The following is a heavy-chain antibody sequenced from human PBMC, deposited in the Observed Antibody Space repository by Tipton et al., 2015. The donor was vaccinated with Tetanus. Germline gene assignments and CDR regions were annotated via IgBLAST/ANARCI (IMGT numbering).Heavy chain of an antibody. CDR1: GGPVSSSNW. CDR2: IYYSGST. CDR3: ARANNDYPKKGPFDY. D-gene: IGHD5-12*01. Sequence: TLSLTCDVSGGPVSSSNWWSWVRQAPGKGLEWIGEIYYSGSTNYHPSLKSRLTISVDTSKNQFSLNLRSVITADTAVYYCARANNDYPKKGPFDYWGQGILVTVSS. V-gene: IGHV4-4*02. J-gene: IGHJ4*02.